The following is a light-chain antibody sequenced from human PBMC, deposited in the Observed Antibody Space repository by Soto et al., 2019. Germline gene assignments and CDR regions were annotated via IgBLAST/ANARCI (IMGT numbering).Light chain of an antibody. J-gene: IGKJ4*01. CDR3: QQSYNTLT. Sequence: DIQMTQSPSSLSASVGDRVTITCRASQSISSYLNWYQQKPGKAPKLLIYAASSLQSGVPSRFSDSGSGTDFALTISSLQPEDVATYYCQQSYNTLTFGGGTKVEIK. CDR1: QSISSY. V-gene: IGKV1-39*01. CDR2: AAS.